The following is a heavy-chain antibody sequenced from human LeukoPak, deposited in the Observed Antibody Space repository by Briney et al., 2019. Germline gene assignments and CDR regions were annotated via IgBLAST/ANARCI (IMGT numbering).Heavy chain of an antibody. J-gene: IGHJ4*02. D-gene: IGHD1-26*01. V-gene: IGHV1-69*05. CDR1: GYTFTSYD. CDR2: IIPIFGTA. Sequence: GASVKVSCKASGYTFTSYDINWVRQATGQGLEWMGGIIPIFGTANYAQKFQGRVTITTDESTSTAYMELSSLRSEDTAVYYCARSFTIVGATHFDYWGQGTLVTVSS. CDR3: ARSFTIVGATHFDY.